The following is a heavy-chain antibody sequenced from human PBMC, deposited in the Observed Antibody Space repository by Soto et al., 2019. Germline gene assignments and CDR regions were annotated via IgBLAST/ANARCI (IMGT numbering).Heavy chain of an antibody. D-gene: IGHD4-17*01. CDR1: GFTFSSYG. CDR3: ANDVSTMTTVTTSDFDY. CDR2: ISYDGSNK. Sequence: QVQLVESGGGVVQPGRSLRLSCAASGFTFSSYGMHWVRQAPGKGLEWVAVISYDGSNKYYADSVKGRFTISRDNSKNTLYPQMNSLRAEDTAVYYCANDVSTMTTVTTSDFDYWGQGTLVTVSS. V-gene: IGHV3-30*18. J-gene: IGHJ4*02.